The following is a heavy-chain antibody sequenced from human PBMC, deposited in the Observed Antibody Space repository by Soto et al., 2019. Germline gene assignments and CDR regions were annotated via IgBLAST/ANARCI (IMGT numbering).Heavy chain of an antibody. J-gene: IGHJ4*02. CDR1: EFIFSDSY. CDR3: ARGSTDSYPGSRIFDF. CDR2: ITDTGGDT. D-gene: IGHD3-10*01. V-gene: IGHV3-11*05. Sequence: QGQLVESGGGLVKPGESLTLSCAASEFIFSDSYMTWIRQSPGKGLEWVSTITDTGGDTKYADSVRGRFTMSRDNSKKTLYLQMNSLRVEDSALYYCARGSTDSYPGSRIFDFWGRGTLVTVSS.